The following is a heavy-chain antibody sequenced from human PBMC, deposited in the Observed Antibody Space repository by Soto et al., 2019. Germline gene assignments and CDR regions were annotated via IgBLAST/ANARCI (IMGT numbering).Heavy chain of an antibody. CDR2: IIPIFGTA. J-gene: IGHJ5*02. Sequence: SVKVSCKASGGTFSSYAISWVRQAPGQGLEWMGGIIPIFGTANYAQKFQGRVTITADKSTSTAYMELSSLRSEDTAVYYCARDRLELPNWFDPWGQGTLVTVAS. D-gene: IGHD1-7*01. CDR3: ARDRLELPNWFDP. CDR1: GGTFSSYA. V-gene: IGHV1-69*06.